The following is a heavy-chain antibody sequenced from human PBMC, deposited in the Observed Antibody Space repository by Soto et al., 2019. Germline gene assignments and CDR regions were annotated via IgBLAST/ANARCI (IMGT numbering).Heavy chain of an antibody. J-gene: IGHJ4*02. CDR3: AKDTLFRSGWDLNYFDY. V-gene: IGHV3-23*01. CDR1: GFTFSSYA. Sequence: EVQLLESGGGLVQPGGSLRLSCAASGFTFSSYAMNWVRQAPGKGLEWVSTISSSGSSTYYADSVKGRFTISRDNSKNTLYLQMISLRAEDTAIYYCAKDTLFRSGWDLNYFDYWGQGTLVTVSS. D-gene: IGHD6-19*01. CDR2: ISSSGSST.